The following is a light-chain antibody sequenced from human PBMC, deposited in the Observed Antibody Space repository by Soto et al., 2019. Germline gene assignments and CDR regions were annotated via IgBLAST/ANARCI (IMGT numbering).Light chain of an antibody. CDR2: SHN. V-gene: IGLV1-47*02. CDR3: AAWDDSLSGVV. Sequence: QSVLTQPPSTSGTPGQRVTISCSGSSSNIGNNFVFWYQHLPGTAPKLLIYSHNQRPSGVPDRFSGSTSGTSASLANSGLRSEDEADYYCAAWDDSLSGVVFGGGTKLTVL. J-gene: IGLJ2*01. CDR1: SSNIGNNF.